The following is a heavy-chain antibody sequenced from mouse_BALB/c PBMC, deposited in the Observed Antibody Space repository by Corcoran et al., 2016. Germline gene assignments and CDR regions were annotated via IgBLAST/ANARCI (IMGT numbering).Heavy chain of an antibody. CDR1: GYTFTDYN. CDR3: ARQGDYGNYNYAMDY. J-gene: IGHJ4*01. D-gene: IGHD2-1*01. Sequence: EVLLQQSGPELVKPGASVKIPCKASGYTFTDYNMDWVKQSHGKSLEWIGDINPNNGGTIYNQKFKGKATLTVDKSSSTAYMELRSLTSEDTAVYDCARQGDYGNYNYAMDYWGQGTSVTVSS. CDR2: INPNNGGT. V-gene: IGHV1-18*01.